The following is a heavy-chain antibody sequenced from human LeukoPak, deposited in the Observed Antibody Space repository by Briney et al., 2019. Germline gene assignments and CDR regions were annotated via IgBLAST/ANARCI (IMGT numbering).Heavy chain of an antibody. CDR3: ARGNSSSRGFYFDY. J-gene: IGHJ4*02. CDR1: GFTFSSYA. Sequence: PGGSLRLSSAGSGFTFSSYAMHWVRQAPGNGLEWVAVISYDGSNKYYADSVKGRFTISRDNSKNTLYLQMNSLRAEDTAVYYCARGNSSSRGFYFDYWGQGTLVTVSS. D-gene: IGHD6-13*01. CDR2: ISYDGSNK. V-gene: IGHV3-30-3*01.